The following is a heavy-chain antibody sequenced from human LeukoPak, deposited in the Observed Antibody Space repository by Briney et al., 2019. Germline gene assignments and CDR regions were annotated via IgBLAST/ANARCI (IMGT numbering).Heavy chain of an antibody. CDR2: ISYDGSNK. Sequence: GRSLRLSCAASGFTFSSYAMHWVRQAPGKGLEWVAVISYDGSNKYYADSMKGRFTISRDNAKNSLYLQMNSLRAEDTAVYFCARVAVAGRVWFDYWGQGTLVTVSS. D-gene: IGHD6-19*01. V-gene: IGHV3-30*04. J-gene: IGHJ4*02. CDR1: GFTFSSYA. CDR3: ARVAVAGRVWFDY.